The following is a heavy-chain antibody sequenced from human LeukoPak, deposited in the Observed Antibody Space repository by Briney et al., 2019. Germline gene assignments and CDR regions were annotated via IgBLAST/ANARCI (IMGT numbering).Heavy chain of an antibody. Sequence: GSSVKVSCKASGGTFSSYAISWVRQAPGQGLEWMGRIIPILGIANYAQKFQGRVTITADKSTSTAYMELSSLRSEDTAVYYCARGMYSSSSYWFDPWGQGTLVTVSS. J-gene: IGHJ5*02. CDR1: GGTFSSYA. D-gene: IGHD6-6*01. V-gene: IGHV1-69*04. CDR2: IIPILGIA. CDR3: ARGMYSSSSYWFDP.